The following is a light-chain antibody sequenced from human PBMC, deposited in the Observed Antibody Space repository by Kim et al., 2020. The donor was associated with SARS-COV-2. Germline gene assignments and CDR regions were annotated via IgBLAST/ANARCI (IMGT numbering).Light chain of an antibody. CDR2: KNN. CDR1: SSNIGSNN. CDR3: AACDDSLNSHVV. Sequence: QSVLTQPPSASGTPGQRVTISCSGSSSNIGSNNVNWYRQLPGTAPKLLIYKNNQRPSRVPDRFSGSKSGTSVSLAISGLQSEDVVDYYCAACDDSLNSHVVYGGGTQLTVL. J-gene: IGLJ2*01. V-gene: IGLV1-44*01.